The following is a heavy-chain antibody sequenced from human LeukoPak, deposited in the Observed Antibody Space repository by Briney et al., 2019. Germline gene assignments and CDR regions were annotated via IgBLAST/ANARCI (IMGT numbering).Heavy chain of an antibody. Sequence: PGGSLRLSCAASGFTFSSYEMNWVRQAPGKGLEWVSYISSGGSTIYYADSVKGRFTISRDNAKNSLYLQMNSLRAEDTALYYCARDGVAAAGNYFDYWGQGTLVTVSS. CDR1: GFTFSSYE. J-gene: IGHJ4*02. V-gene: IGHV3-48*03. CDR3: ARDGVAAAGNYFDY. CDR2: ISSGGSTI. D-gene: IGHD6-13*01.